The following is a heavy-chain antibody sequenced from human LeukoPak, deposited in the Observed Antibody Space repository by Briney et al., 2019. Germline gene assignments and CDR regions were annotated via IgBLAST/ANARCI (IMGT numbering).Heavy chain of an antibody. D-gene: IGHD6-13*01. V-gene: IGHV3-30*04. CDR2: ISYDGSNK. CDR3: ARGIAAAGDGDFDY. J-gene: IGHJ4*02. Sequence: PGGSLRLSCAASGFTFSSYAMHWVRQAPGKGLEWVAVISYDGSNKYYADSVKGRFTISRDNSKNTLYLQMNSLRAEDTAVYYCARGIAAAGDGDFDYWGQGTLVTVSS. CDR1: GFTFSSYA.